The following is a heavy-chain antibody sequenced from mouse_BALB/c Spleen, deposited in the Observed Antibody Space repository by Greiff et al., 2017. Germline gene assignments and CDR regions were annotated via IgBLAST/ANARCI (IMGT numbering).Heavy chain of an antibody. D-gene: IGHD2-4*01. V-gene: IGHV3-2*02. CDR1: GYSITSDYA. CDR3: APIYYDYDERAAYAMDY. J-gene: IGHJ4*01. Sequence: ESGPGLVKPSQSLSLTCTVTGYSITSDYAWNWIRQFPGNKLEWMGYISYSGSTSYNPSLKSRISITRDTSKNQFFLQLNSVTTEDTATYYCAPIYYDYDERAAYAMDYWGQGTSVTVSS. CDR2: ISYSGST.